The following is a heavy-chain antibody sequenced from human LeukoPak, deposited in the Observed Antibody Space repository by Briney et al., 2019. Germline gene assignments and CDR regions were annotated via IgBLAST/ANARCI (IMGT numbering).Heavy chain of an antibody. J-gene: IGHJ4*02. CDR2: ISGSGGST. CDR1: GFTCSSYA. V-gene: IGHV3-23*01. D-gene: IGHD2-2*01. Sequence: GGSLRLSCAASGFTCSSYAMSWVRQAPGKGLEWVSAISGSGGSTYYADSVKGRFTISRDNSKNTLYLQMNSLRAEDTAVYYCATDIVVVPAAMVSYWGQGTLVTVSS. CDR3: ATDIVVVPAAMVSY.